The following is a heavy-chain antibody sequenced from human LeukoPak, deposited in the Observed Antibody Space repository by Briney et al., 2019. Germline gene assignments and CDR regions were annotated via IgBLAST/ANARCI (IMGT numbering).Heavy chain of an antibody. CDR2: IKQDGSEK. V-gene: IGHV3-7*01. CDR1: GFTFSSYW. J-gene: IGHJ6*03. CDR3: ARDRSGYYYYYMDV. Sequence: GGSLRLSCAASGFTFSSYWVSWVRQAPGKGLEWVANIKQDGSEKYYVDSVKGRFTISRDNAKNSLYLQMNSLRAEDTAVYYCARDRSGYYYYYMDVWGKGTTVTVSS.